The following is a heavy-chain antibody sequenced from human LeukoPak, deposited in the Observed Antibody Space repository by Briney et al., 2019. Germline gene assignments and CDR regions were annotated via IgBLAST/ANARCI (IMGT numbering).Heavy chain of an antibody. CDR1: GYTFTSYD. CDR3: ARVRAAYYYDSSGYFDY. CDR2: MNPNSGNT. J-gene: IGHJ4*02. Sequence: ASVKVSCKASGYTFTSYDINWVRQATGQGLEWMGWMNPNSGNTGYAQKFQGRVTMTRNTSISTAYMELSSLRSEDTAVYHCARVRAAYYYDSSGYFDYWGQGTLVTVSS. V-gene: IGHV1-8*01. D-gene: IGHD3-22*01.